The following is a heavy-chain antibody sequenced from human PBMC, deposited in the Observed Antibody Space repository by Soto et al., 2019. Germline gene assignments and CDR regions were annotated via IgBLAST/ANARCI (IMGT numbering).Heavy chain of an antibody. V-gene: IGHV1-18*01. CDR3: VRDGTKDDTLTGFDY. CDR2: ISSYNGNP. CDR1: GYTFTSYD. J-gene: IGHJ4*02. Sequence: ASVKVSCKASGYTFTSYDINWVRQATGQGLEWMGWISSYNGNPNYAQKLQGRVTMTTDTSTSTAYLELRSLRSDDTAVYYCVRDGTKDDTLTGFDYWGQGTQVTVSS. D-gene: IGHD1-7*01.